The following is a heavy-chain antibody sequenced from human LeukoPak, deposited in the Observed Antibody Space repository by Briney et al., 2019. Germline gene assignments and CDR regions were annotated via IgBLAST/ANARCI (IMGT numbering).Heavy chain of an antibody. Sequence: GGSLRLSCAASGFNFNTYWMSWVRQAPGKGLEWVAFIRYDGSNKYYADSVKGRFTISRDNSKNTLYLQMNSLRAEDTAVYYCAKGSGGNSFLDYWGQGTLVTVSS. V-gene: IGHV3-30*02. J-gene: IGHJ4*02. CDR3: AKGSGGNSFLDY. CDR1: GFNFNTYW. CDR2: IRYDGSNK. D-gene: IGHD4-23*01.